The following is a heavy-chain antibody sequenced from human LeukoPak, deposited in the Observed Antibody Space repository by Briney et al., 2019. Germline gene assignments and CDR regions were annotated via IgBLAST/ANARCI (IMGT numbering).Heavy chain of an antibody. D-gene: IGHD6-13*01. Sequence: SETLSLTCAVYGGSFSGYYWSWIRQPPGKGLEWIGEINHSGSTNYNPSLKSRVTISVDTSKNQFSLKLSSVTAAGTAVYYCARGPGIAVAGYFDYWGEGILVTVSS. J-gene: IGHJ4*02. CDR2: INHSGST. CDR1: GGSFSGYY. CDR3: ARGPGIAVAGYFDY. V-gene: IGHV4-34*01.